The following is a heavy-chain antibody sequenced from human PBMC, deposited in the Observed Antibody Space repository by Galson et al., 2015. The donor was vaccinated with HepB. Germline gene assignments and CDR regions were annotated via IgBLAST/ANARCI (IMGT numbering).Heavy chain of an antibody. CDR2: ISYDGSNK. D-gene: IGHD5-12*01. J-gene: IGHJ4*02. V-gene: IGHV3-30-3*01. CDR3: ASSDYDLYYFDY. Sequence: SLRLSCAASGFTFSSYAMHWVRQAPGKGLEWVAVISYDGSNKYYADSVKGRFTISRDNSKNTLYLQMNSLRAEDTAVYYCASSDYDLYYFDYWGQGTLVTVSS. CDR1: GFTFSSYA.